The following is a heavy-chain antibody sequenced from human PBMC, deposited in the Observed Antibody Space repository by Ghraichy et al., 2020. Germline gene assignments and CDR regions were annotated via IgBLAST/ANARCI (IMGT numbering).Heavy chain of an antibody. CDR3: VRGGSYSTSSFDY. V-gene: IGHV1-2*02. CDR1: AFTFTAYY. D-gene: IGHD6-6*01. Sequence: ASVKVSCKTSAFTFTAYYMHWVRQAPGQGLEWMGWINANTGGTNYAQKFQGRVTMTRDTSISTAYMELSRLRSDDTAVYDCVRGGSYSTSSFDYWGQGTLVTVSS. J-gene: IGHJ4*02. CDR2: INANTGGT.